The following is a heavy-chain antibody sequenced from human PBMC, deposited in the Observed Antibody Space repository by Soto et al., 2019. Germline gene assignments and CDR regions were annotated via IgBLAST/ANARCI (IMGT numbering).Heavy chain of an antibody. J-gene: IGHJ4*02. Sequence: HPGGSLRLSCAASGFTFSSYDMHWFRQATGKGLEWVSAIGTAGDTYYPGSVKGRFTISRENAKNSLYLQMNSLRAEDTAVYYCARGSVRGAYSPVFDYWGQGTLVTVSS. CDR1: GFTFSSYD. CDR2: IGTAGDT. V-gene: IGHV3-13*01. D-gene: IGHD3-10*01. CDR3: ARGSVRGAYSPVFDY.